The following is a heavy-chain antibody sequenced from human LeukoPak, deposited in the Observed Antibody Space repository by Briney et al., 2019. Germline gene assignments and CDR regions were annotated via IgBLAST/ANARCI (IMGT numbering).Heavy chain of an antibody. D-gene: IGHD3-10*01. CDR1: GFTFSSYA. CDR2: ISGSGGST. CDR3: AKTMVRGAVNFDY. J-gene: IGHJ4*02. Sequence: QPGASLRLSCAASGFTFSSYAMSWVRQAPGKGLEWVSAISGSGGSTYYADSVKGRFTISRDNSKNTLYLQMNSLGAEGTAVYYCAKTMVRGAVNFDYWGQGTLVTVSS. V-gene: IGHV3-23*01.